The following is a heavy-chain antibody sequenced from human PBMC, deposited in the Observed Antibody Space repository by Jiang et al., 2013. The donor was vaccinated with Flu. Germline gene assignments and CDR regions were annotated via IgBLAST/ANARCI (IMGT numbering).Heavy chain of an antibody. J-gene: IGHJ3*02. Sequence: LLKPSETLSLTCTVSGGSISSSSYYWGWIRQPPGKGLEWIGSIYYSGSTYYNPSLKSRVTISVDTSKNQFSLKLSSVTAADTAVYYCARRGLDSYGTVGAHDAFDIWGQGTMVTVSS. V-gene: IGHV4-39*01. CDR1: GGSISSSSYY. CDR2: IYYSGST. CDR3: ARRGLDSYGTVGAHDAFDI. D-gene: IGHD5-18*01.